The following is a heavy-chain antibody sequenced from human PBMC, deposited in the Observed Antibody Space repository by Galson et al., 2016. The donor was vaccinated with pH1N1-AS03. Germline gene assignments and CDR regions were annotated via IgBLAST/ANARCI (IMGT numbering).Heavy chain of an antibody. Sequence: LRLSCAASEFTFSNYGMSWVRQAPGKGLEWVSFIRCSGVDTYYADSVKGRFNISRDNSKSTLYLQMESMRAQDTAIYYCATWNYVANWGQGTLVTGSS. J-gene: IGHJ4*02. CDR3: ATWNYVAN. CDR2: IRCSGVDT. V-gene: IGHV3-23*01. CDR1: EFTFSNYG.